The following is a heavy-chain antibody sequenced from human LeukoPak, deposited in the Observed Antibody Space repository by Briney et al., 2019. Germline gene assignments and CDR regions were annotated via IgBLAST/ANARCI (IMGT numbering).Heavy chain of an antibody. Sequence: PGGSLRLSCAASGLSFSDHYMDWVRQAPGKGLEWVGRTRNKANSYTTEYAASVKGRFTISRDGSKNSLSLQMNSLRAEDTAVYYCTRSDSSGYCDYWGQGTLATVSS. CDR3: TRSDSSGYCDY. CDR1: GLSFSDHY. V-gene: IGHV3-72*01. J-gene: IGHJ4*02. CDR2: TRNKANSYTT. D-gene: IGHD3-22*01.